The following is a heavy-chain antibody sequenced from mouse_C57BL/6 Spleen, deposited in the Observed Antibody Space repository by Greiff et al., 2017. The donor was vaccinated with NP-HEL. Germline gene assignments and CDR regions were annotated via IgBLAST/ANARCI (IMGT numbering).Heavy chain of an antibody. Sequence: VQLQQSGAELVRPGASVTLSCKASGYTFTDYEMHWVKQTPVHGLDWIGAIDPETGGTAYNQKFKGKAILTADKSSSTAYMELRSLTSEDSAVYYCTRYPLTTVGGPLAYWGQGTRVTVSA. D-gene: IGHD1-1*01. CDR2: IDPETGGT. CDR3: TRYPLTTVGGPLAY. V-gene: IGHV1-15*01. CDR1: GYTFTDYE. J-gene: IGHJ3*01.